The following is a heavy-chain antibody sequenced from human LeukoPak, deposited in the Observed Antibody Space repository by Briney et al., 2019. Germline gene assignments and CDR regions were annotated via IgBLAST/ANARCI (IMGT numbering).Heavy chain of an antibody. J-gene: IGHJ6*03. V-gene: IGHV1-2*02. CDR1: GYTFTGYY. Sequence: ASVKVSCKASGYTFTGYYMHWVRQAPGQGLEWMGWINPNSGGTNYAQKFQGRVTMTRDTSISTAYMELSRLRSDDKAVYYCARGGYYYGSGSYSYYYYMDVWGKGTTVTISS. CDR3: ARGGYYYGSGSYSYYYYMDV. CDR2: INPNSGGT. D-gene: IGHD3-10*01.